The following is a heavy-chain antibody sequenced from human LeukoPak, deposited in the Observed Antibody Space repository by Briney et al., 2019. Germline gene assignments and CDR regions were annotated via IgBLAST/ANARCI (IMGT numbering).Heavy chain of an antibody. J-gene: IGHJ6*02. CDR2: IYPGDSDT. V-gene: IGHV5-51*01. Sequence: KCGESLKISCKGSGYSFTSYWIGWVRQMPGKGLEWMGIIYPGDSDTRYSPSFQGQVTISADKSISTAYLQWSSLKASDTAMYYCARTSTSEYQPHYYYYYGMDVWGQGTTVTVSS. CDR3: ARTSTSEYQPHYYYYYGMDV. CDR1: GYSFTSYW. D-gene: IGHD2-2*01.